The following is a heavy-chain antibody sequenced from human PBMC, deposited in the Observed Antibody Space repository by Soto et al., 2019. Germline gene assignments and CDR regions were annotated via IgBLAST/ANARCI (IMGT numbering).Heavy chain of an antibody. J-gene: IGHJ6*02. CDR2: IYYSGST. CDR1: GGSVSSGSYY. D-gene: IGHD5-12*01. Sequence: LSLTCTVSGGSVSSGSYYWSWIRQPPGKGLEWIGYIYYSGSTNYNPSLKSRVTISVDTSKNQFSLKLSSVTAADTAVYYCARDFLSGYETLYYYYGMDVWGQGTTVTVSS. V-gene: IGHV4-61*01. CDR3: ARDFLSGYETLYYYYGMDV.